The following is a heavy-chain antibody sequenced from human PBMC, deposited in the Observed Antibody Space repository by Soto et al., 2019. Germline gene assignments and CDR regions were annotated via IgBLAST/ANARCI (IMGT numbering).Heavy chain of an antibody. D-gene: IGHD3-10*01. CDR3: ATRSGGGGAFDF. CDR1: GLTFSNYE. V-gene: IGHV3-48*03. CDR2: IGRSGTTT. Sequence: EVQLVESGGGLVLPGGSLRLSCSASGLTFSNYEMNWVRQAPGKGLEWVSYIGRSGTTTYYADSLKGRFTISRDNAKNSLYLQRNSLRAEDTAVYYCATRSGGGGAFDFWGQGTMVTVSS. J-gene: IGHJ3*01.